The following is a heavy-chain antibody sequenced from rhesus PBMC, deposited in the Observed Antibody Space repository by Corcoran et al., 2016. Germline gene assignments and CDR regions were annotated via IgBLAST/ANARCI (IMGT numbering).Heavy chain of an antibody. D-gene: IGHD1-20*01. V-gene: IGHV2S1*01. Sequence: QVTLKESGPALVKPTQTLTLTCTFSGFSLSTSGLGINWIRQPPGKALEWLASVYWDDDKGDTTSLKSRLTISKDTSKNQVVLTMTNMDPVDTATYYCARRDVWNNGIIDYWGQGVLVTVSS. CDR2: VYWDDDK. CDR1: GFSLSTSGLG. CDR3: ARRDVWNNGIIDY. J-gene: IGHJ4*01.